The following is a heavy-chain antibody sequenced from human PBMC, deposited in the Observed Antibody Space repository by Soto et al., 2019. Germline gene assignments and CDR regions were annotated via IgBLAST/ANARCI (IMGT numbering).Heavy chain of an antibody. CDR1: GGSISSGDYY. CDR2: IYYSGST. CDR3: ARGSSSSRPFENWFDS. Sequence: TLSLTCTVSGGSISSGDYYWSWIRQPPGKGLEWIGYIYYSGSTYYNPSLKSRVTISVDTSKNQFSLKLSSVTAADTAVYYCARGSSSSRPFENWFDSWGQGTLVTVSS. V-gene: IGHV4-30-4*01. D-gene: IGHD6-13*01. J-gene: IGHJ5*01.